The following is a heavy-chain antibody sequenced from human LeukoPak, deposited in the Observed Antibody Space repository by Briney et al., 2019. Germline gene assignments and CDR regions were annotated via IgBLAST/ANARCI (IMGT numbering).Heavy chain of an antibody. CDR3: AKDSSSGWDSNFDY. D-gene: IGHD6-19*01. J-gene: IGHJ4*02. CDR1: GFTFSSYE. CDR2: ISSSGSTI. Sequence: GGSLRLSCAASGFTFSSYEMNWVRQAPGKGLEWVSYISSSGSTIYYADSVKGRFTISRDNAKNSLYLQMNSLRAEDTALYYCAKDSSSGWDSNFDYWGQGTLVTVSS. V-gene: IGHV3-48*03.